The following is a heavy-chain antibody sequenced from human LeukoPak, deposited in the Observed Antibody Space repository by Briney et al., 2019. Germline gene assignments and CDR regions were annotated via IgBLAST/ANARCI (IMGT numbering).Heavy chain of an antibody. CDR3: ARGALGGSSSWYPYYYYYYMDV. CDR1: GGTFSSYA. Sequence: GASEKVSCKASGGTFSSYAISWVRQAPGQGLEWMGGIIPIFGTANYAQKFQGRVTITADESTSTAYMELSSLRSEDTAVYYCARGALGGSSSWYPYYYYYYMDVWGKGTTVTVSS. V-gene: IGHV1-69*13. D-gene: IGHD6-13*01. J-gene: IGHJ6*03. CDR2: IIPIFGTA.